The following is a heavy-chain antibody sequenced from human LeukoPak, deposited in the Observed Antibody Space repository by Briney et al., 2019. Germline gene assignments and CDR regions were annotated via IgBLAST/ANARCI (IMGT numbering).Heavy chain of an antibody. CDR3: AKDLAGVTVTTSNYYGMDV. Sequence: GGSLRLSCAASGFTFSGYAMSWVRQAPGKGLEWVSAISGSGGSTYYADPVKGRFTISRDNSKNTLYLQMNSLRAEDTAVYYCAKDLAGVTVTTSNYYGMDVWGQGTTVTVSS. V-gene: IGHV3-23*01. J-gene: IGHJ6*02. D-gene: IGHD4-17*01. CDR2: ISGSGGST. CDR1: GFTFSGYA.